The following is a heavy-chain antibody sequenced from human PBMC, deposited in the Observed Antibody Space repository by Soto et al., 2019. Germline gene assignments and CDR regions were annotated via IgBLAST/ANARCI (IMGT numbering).Heavy chain of an antibody. Sequence: EVQLLESGGGLVQPGGSLRLSCAASGFTFSSYAMSWVRQAPGKGLEWVSAMSGSGGSTYYADSVKGRFTISRDNSKNTLYLQMNSLRAEDTAVYYCAKGSSGWYERFDYWGQGTLVTVSS. V-gene: IGHV3-23*01. J-gene: IGHJ4*02. CDR1: GFTFSSYA. CDR2: MSGSGGST. D-gene: IGHD6-19*01. CDR3: AKGSSGWYERFDY.